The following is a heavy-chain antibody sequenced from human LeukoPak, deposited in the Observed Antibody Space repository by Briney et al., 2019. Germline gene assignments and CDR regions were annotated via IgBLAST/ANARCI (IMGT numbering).Heavy chain of an antibody. V-gene: IGHV1-2*02. CDR3: ARGPQIAGAGDFDY. J-gene: IGHJ4*02. CDR1: GYTFTGYY. D-gene: IGHD6-19*01. CDR2: INPNSGGT. Sequence: GASVKDSCKASGYTFTGYYMHWVRQAPGQGLEWMGWINPNSGGTNYAQKFQGRVTMTRDTSISTAYMELSRLRSDDTAVYYCARGPQIAGAGDFDYWGEEWLLTVSS.